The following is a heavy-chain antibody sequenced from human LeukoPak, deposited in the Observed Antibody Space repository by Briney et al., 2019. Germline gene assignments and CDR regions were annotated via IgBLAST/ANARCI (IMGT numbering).Heavy chain of an antibody. CDR2: ISSSGGNT. J-gene: IGHJ6*02. V-gene: IGHV3-23*01. CDR1: GFTFSIYA. Sequence: GGSLRLSCAASGFTFSIYAMSWVRQAPGKGLEWVSTISSSGGNTYYADSVKGRFTISRDNSKNTLYLQMNSLRAEDTAVYYCARPLSGSYYEALDVWGQGTTVTVSS. CDR3: ARPLSGSYYEALDV. D-gene: IGHD1-26*01.